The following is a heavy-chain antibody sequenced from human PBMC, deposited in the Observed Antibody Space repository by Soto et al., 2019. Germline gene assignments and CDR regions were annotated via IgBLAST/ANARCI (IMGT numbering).Heavy chain of an antibody. V-gene: IGHV1-58*01. Sequence: ASVKVSCKTSGFTFSTSAVHWVRQARDHRLQWIGWIDVGSGNANYAQMLQERVTISRDMSTSTAYMDLRSLRSDDTAVYYCARDQGITTFGVYSMYYYGMDVWGQGTTVTVSS. CDR2: IDVGSGNA. CDR3: ARDQGITTFGVYSMYYYGMDV. CDR1: GFTFSTSA. D-gene: IGHD3-3*01. J-gene: IGHJ6*02.